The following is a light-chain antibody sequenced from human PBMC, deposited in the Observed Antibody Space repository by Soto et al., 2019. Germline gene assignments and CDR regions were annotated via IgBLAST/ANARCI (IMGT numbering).Light chain of an antibody. Sequence: QSALTQSASVSGSPGQSITISCAGTSSDVGGYNYVSWYQQHPGKAPKLMIYDVINRPSGVSDRFSGSKSGNSASLTFSGLQAQDEADYYCSSYTSSGTYVFGTGTKVTVL. J-gene: IGLJ1*01. CDR1: SSDVGGYNY. V-gene: IGLV2-14*03. CDR2: DVI. CDR3: SSYTSSGTYV.